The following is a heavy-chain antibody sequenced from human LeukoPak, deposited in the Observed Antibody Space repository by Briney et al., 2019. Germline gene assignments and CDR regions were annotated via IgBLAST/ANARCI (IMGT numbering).Heavy chain of an antibody. CDR3: AKVGESSGGYYSFDY. CDR1: GFAFHDYA. CDR2: ISGDGGDT. V-gene: IGHV3-43*02. J-gene: IGHJ4*02. D-gene: IGHD3-22*01. Sequence: PGGSLRLSCAASGFAFHDYAMHWVRQVPGKGLEWVSLISGDGGDTYYADSVRGRFAISRDNRKNSLYLQMDSLRTEDTALYYCAKVGESSGGYYSFDYWGQGTLVTVSS.